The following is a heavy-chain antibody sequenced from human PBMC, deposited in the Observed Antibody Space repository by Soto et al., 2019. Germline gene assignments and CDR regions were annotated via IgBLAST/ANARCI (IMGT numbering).Heavy chain of an antibody. CDR1: GFTFGTFT. J-gene: IGHJ6*02. Sequence: EVQLVESGGGLVKPGGSLRLSCAASGFTFGTFTMSWVRQAPGKGLEWVSSIGTTSTYIYYADSVRGRFTTSRDNAKNSLYLQMNSLRAEDTAVYFCARVMCGDCSSYYYYSMDVWGQGTTVTVSS. V-gene: IGHV3-21*01. CDR2: IGTTSTYI. CDR3: ARVMCGDCSSYYYYSMDV. D-gene: IGHD2-21*02.